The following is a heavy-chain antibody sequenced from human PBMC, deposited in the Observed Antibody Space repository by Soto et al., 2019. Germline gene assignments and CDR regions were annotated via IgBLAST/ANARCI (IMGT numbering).Heavy chain of an antibody. CDR1: GFTFSSYW. CDR2: IKQDGSEK. CDR3: ASLPGYCSSTSCYPNYYYGMDV. V-gene: IGHV3-7*01. D-gene: IGHD2-2*01. J-gene: IGHJ6*02. Sequence: GGSLRLSCAASGFTFSSYWMSWVRQAPGKGLEWVANIKQDGSEKYYVDSVKGRFTISRDNAKNSLYLQMNSLRAEDTAVYYCASLPGYCSSTSCYPNYYYGMDVWGQGTTVTVSS.